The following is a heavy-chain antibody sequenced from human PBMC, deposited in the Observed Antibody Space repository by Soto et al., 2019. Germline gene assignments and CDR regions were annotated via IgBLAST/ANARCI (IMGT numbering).Heavy chain of an antibody. V-gene: IGHV4-59*01. CDR3: ARVTEWLRPYNWFDP. Sequence: PSETLSLTCTVSGGSISSYYWSWIRQPPGKGLEWIGYIYYSGSTNYNPSLKSRVTISVDTSKNQFSLKLSSVTAADTAVYYCARVTEWLRPYNWFDPWGQGTLVTVSS. CDR2: IYYSGST. J-gene: IGHJ5*02. D-gene: IGHD5-12*01. CDR1: GGSISSYY.